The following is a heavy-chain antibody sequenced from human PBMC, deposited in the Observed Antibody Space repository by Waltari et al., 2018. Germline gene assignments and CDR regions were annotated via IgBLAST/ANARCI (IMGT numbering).Heavy chain of an antibody. CDR1: GFRFSNYW. D-gene: IGHD3-10*01. Sequence: EEQLLESGGGLVQPGDSLRLSCAGSGFRFSNYWMNWVRQAPGKGLVWVEGMSEDETSISDADSVKGRFTISRDNAKNTVYLQMKRLRVEDTAVYYCARLAPRTYRSPVPGRHYYYGMDVWGQGTTVTVSS. V-gene: IGHV3-74*01. CDR3: ARLAPRTYRSPVPGRHYYYGMDV. CDR2: MSEDETSI. J-gene: IGHJ6*02.